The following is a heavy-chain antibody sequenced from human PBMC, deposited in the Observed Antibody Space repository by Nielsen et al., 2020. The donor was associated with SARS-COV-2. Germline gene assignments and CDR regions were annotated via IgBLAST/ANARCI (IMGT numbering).Heavy chain of an antibody. J-gene: IGHJ6*01. V-gene: IGHV3-9*01. CDR2: ISWNSGSI. CDR1: GFTFDDYA. CDR3: TLLQEHL. Sequence: SLKISCAASGFTFDDYAMHWVRQGPGKGLEWVSHISWNSGSIGYADSVKGRFTISRDNAKNSLYLQMNSLHQGPIGLPPGTLLQEHLWG.